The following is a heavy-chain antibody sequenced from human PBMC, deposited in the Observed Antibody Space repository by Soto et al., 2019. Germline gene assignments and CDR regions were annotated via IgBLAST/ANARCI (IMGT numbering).Heavy chain of an antibody. D-gene: IGHD2-2*01. Sequence: QVQLVQSGAEVKKPGSSVKVSCKASGGTFSSYAISWVRQAPGQGLEWMGGIIPIFGTANYTQKFQGRVTITADESTSTAYMELSSLRSEDTAVYYCARVAAAIPGALGYYYGMDVWGQGTTVTVSS. CDR1: GGTFSSYA. V-gene: IGHV1-69*01. CDR2: IIPIFGTA. CDR3: ARVAAAIPGALGYYYGMDV. J-gene: IGHJ6*02.